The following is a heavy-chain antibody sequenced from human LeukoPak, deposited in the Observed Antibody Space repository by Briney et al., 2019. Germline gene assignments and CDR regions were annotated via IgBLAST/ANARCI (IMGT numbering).Heavy chain of an antibody. Sequence: SETLSLTCTVSGGSISTYYWTWIRQPAGKGLEWIGRIYTSGSTNYNPSLKSRVTMSVDTSKNQFSLKLSSVTAADTAVYFCARGGGYGDYGYVDYWGQGTLVTVPS. CDR3: ARGGGYGDYGYVDY. J-gene: IGHJ4*02. V-gene: IGHV4-4*07. D-gene: IGHD4-17*01. CDR2: IYTSGST. CDR1: GGSISTYY.